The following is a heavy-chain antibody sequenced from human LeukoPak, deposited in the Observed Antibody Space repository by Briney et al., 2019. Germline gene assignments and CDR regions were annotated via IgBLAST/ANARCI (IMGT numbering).Heavy chain of an antibody. V-gene: IGHV5-51*01. CDR2: IYPGDSDT. CDR3: ARHVVAPYYYYGMDV. Sequence: GESLKISCKGSGYSFTSYCIGWVRQMPGKDLQWMRIIYPGDSDTRYSPSFQGQVTISADKSISTAYLQWSSLKASDTAMYYCARHVVAPYYYYGMDVWGQGTTVTVSS. D-gene: IGHD2-15*01. CDR1: GYSFTSYC. J-gene: IGHJ6*02.